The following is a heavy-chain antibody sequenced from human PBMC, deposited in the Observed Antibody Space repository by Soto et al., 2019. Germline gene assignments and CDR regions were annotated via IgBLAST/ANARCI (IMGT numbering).Heavy chain of an antibody. V-gene: IGHV3-21*01. J-gene: IGHJ6*02. CDR1: GFTFSSYS. D-gene: IGHD3-10*01. Sequence: PGGSLRLSCAASGFTFSSYSMNWVRQAPGKGLEWVSSISSSCGYIYYADSLKGRFTISRDNAKNSLYLQMNSLRAEDTAVYYCARDIKVREDYYYVMDVWGQGTTVTVSS. CDR3: ARDIKVREDYYYVMDV. CDR2: ISSSCGYI.